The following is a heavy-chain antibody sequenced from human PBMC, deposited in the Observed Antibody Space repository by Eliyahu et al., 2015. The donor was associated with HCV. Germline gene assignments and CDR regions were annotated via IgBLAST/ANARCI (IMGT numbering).Heavy chain of an antibody. CDR3: ARGLYYYDSRGRFDS. D-gene: IGHD3-22*01. Sequence: EVQLVESGGGLVQPGGSLRLSCAASGFTFGSYEMNWVXQAPGKGLEWVSYISSXGATIYYADSVKGRFTISRDNAKNSLYLQMNSLRAEDTALYYCARGLYYYDSRGRFDSWGQGTLVTVSS. CDR2: ISSXGATI. V-gene: IGHV3-48*03. J-gene: IGHJ4*02. CDR1: GFTFGSYE.